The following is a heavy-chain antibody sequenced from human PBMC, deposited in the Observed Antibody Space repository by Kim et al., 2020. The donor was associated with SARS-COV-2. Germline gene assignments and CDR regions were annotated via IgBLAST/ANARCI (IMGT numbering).Heavy chain of an antibody. CDR3: AKGRGLEWLLPLGLFDY. CDR1: GFTFGDYA. D-gene: IGHD3-22*01. J-gene: IGHJ4*02. V-gene: IGHV3-9*01. Sequence: GGSLRLSCAASGFTFGDYAMHWVRQAPGKGLEWVSGISWNSGSIGYADSVKGRFTISRDNAKNSLYLQMNSLRAEDTALYYCAKGRGLEWLLPLGLFDYWGQGTLVTVSS. CDR2: ISWNSGSI.